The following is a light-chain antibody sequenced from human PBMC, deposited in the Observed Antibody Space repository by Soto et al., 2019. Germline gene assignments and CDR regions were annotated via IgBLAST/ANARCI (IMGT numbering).Light chain of an antibody. J-gene: IGKJ1*01. CDR3: QRYNSSSRT. Sequence: DIQMTQSPSTLSASVGDSVTITCRASQNVNNWVAWYQQKPGKAPRFLIYDASSLESGVPSRFSGSGSGTDVTLTISSLQPDDFASYYCQRYNSSSRTFGQGTKVEIK. CDR2: DAS. CDR1: QNVNNW. V-gene: IGKV1-5*01.